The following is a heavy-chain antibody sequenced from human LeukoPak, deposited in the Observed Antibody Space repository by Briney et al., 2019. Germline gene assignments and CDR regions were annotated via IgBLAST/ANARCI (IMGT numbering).Heavy chain of an antibody. J-gene: IGHJ4*02. V-gene: IGHV3-30-3*01. CDR2: ISYDGSNK. D-gene: IGHD3-9*01. CDR3: ARDPFHLLILFDH. Sequence: GRSLRLSCAASGFTFSSYAMHWVRQAPGKGLEWVAVISYDGSNKYYADSVKGRFTISRDNSKNTLYLQMNSLRAEDTAVYYCARDPFHLLILFDHWSQGTLVTVSS. CDR1: GFTFSSYA.